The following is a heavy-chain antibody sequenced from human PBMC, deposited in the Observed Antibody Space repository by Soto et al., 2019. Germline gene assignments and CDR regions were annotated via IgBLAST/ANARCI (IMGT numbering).Heavy chain of an antibody. CDR2: IIPIFGTA. V-gene: IGHV1-69*06. Sequence: QVRLVQSGAEVKKPGSSVKVSCKASGGTFSSYAISWVRQAPGQGLEWMGGIIPIFGTANYAQKFQGRVTITADKSTSTAYMELSSLRSEDTAVYYCARQQWLVFESERYFDYWGQGTLVTVSS. CDR1: GGTFSSYA. CDR3: ARQQWLVFESERYFDY. J-gene: IGHJ4*02. D-gene: IGHD6-19*01.